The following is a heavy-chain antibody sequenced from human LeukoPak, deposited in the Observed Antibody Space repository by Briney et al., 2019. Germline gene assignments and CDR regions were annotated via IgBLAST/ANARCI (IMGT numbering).Heavy chain of an antibody. J-gene: IGHJ4*02. CDR3: AKENPVGGTNYFDY. CDR2: ITGSGDST. Sequence: PGGSLRPSCAASGFIFSTYPMSWVRQAPGKGLEWVSAITGSGDSTFYADSVKGRCTISRDNSKNTLSLQMNTLRAEDTAVYYCAKENPVGGTNYFDYWGQGTLVTVSS. D-gene: IGHD1-26*01. CDR1: GFIFSTYP. V-gene: IGHV3-23*01.